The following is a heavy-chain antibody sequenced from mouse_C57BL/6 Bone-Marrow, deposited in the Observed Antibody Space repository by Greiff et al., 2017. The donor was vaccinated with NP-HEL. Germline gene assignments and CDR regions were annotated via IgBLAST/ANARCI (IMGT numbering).Heavy chain of an antibody. CDR3: ARERKYFDY. CDR2: IDPSDSYP. Sequence: QVQLQQPGAELVMPGASVKLSCKASGYTFTSYWMHWVKQRPGQGLEWIGEIDPSDSYPNYNQKFKGKSTLTVDKSSSTAYMQLSSLTSEDSAVYYCARERKYFDYWGQGTTLTVSS. V-gene: IGHV1-69*01. CDR1: GYTFTSYW. J-gene: IGHJ2*01.